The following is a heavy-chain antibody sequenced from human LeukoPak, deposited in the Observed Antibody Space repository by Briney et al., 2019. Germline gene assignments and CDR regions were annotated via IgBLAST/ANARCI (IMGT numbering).Heavy chain of an antibody. Sequence: SETLSLTCTVSGGSISSYYWSWIRQPAGKGLEWIGRIYYSGSTNYNPSLKSRVTMSVDTSKNQFSLKLGSVTAADTAVYYCAREPHCTTGRRFLAGYYMDVWGTGTTVTVSS. CDR1: GGSISSYY. CDR2: IYYSGST. D-gene: IGHD2-8*01. J-gene: IGHJ6*03. V-gene: IGHV4-4*07. CDR3: AREPHCTTGRRFLAGYYMDV.